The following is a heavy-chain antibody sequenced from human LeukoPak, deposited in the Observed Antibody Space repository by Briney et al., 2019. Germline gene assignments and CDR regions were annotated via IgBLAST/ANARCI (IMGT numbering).Heavy chain of an antibody. CDR3: AKDGHMVQGATLDY. V-gene: IGHV3-30*18. CDR2: ISYDGSNK. D-gene: IGHD3-10*01. CDR1: GFTFSSYG. J-gene: IGHJ4*02. Sequence: GGSLRLSCAASGFTFSSYGMHWVRQAPGKGLGWVAVISYDGSNKYYADSVEGRFAISRDNSKNTLYLQMNSLRAEDTAVYYCAKDGHMVQGATLDYWGQGTLVTVSS.